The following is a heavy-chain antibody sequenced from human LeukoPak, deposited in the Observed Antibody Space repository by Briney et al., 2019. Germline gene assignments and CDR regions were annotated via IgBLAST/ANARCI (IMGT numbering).Heavy chain of an antibody. CDR1: GFTFSSYA. Sequence: GGSLRLSCAASGFTFSSYAMHWVRQAPGKGLEWVAVISYDGSNKYYADSVKGRFTISRDNSKNTLYLQMNSLRAKDTAVYYCARSPAAEKGWGQGTLVTVSS. CDR3: ARSPAAEKG. V-gene: IGHV3-30-3*01. CDR2: ISYDGSNK. D-gene: IGHD6-13*01. J-gene: IGHJ4*02.